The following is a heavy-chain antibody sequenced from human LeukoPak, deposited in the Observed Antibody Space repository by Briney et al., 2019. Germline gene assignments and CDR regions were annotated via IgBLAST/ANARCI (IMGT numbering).Heavy chain of an antibody. CDR1: GASVGSAGYY. CDR3: ARTQSQSGSYRYYFGY. V-gene: IGHV4-61*08. J-gene: IGHJ4*02. Sequence: PSETLSLTCTVFGASVGSAGYYWSWIRQPPGGGLEWIGYIYYIRNTNYNPSLKSRVSMSLDPSRNQFSLKPNSVTAVDTAVYYCARTQSQSGSYRYYFGYWGQGTLVTVSS. D-gene: IGHD1-26*01. CDR2: IYYIRNT.